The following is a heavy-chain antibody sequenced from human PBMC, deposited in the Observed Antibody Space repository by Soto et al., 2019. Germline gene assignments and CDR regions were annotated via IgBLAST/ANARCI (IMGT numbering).Heavy chain of an antibody. J-gene: IGHJ6*02. Sequence: QVQLVQSGAEVKKPGASVKVSCKASGYTFTSYYMHWVRQAPGQGLEWMGWINPDSGVTYYPHKFQDRVTMTRDTSISTAYMELGRLTLGDSALYYCARGSCVRDVWGQGTTVIVSS. CDR3: ARGSCVRDV. CDR1: GYTFTSYY. V-gene: IGHV1-2*02. D-gene: IGHD2-15*01. CDR2: INPDSGVT.